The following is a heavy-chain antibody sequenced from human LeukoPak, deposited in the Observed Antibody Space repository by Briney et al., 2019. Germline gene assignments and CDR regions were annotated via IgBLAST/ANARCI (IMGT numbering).Heavy chain of an antibody. D-gene: IGHD2-21*02. Sequence: GGSLRLSCAASGSTFSNFAMSWVRQAPGKGLEWVSYISSSGSTIYYADSVKGRFTISRDNAKNSLYLQMNSLRAEDTAVYYCARDGPATAPDYWGQGTLVTVSS. CDR3: ARDGPATAPDY. J-gene: IGHJ4*02. CDR2: ISSSGSTI. CDR1: GSTFSNFA. V-gene: IGHV3-11*01.